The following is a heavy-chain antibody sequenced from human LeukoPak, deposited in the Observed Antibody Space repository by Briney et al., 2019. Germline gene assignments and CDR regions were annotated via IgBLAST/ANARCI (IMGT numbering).Heavy chain of an antibody. CDR2: INHSGST. CDR3: ARRSSPGGDY. J-gene: IGHJ4*02. V-gene: IGHV4-34*01. D-gene: IGHD6-6*01. Sequence: SETLSLTCAVYGGSFSGYYWSWIRQPPGKGLEWIGEINHSGSTNYNPSLKSRVTISVDTSKNQFSLKLSSVTAADTAVYYCARRSSPGGDYWGQGTLVTVSS. CDR1: GGSFSGYY.